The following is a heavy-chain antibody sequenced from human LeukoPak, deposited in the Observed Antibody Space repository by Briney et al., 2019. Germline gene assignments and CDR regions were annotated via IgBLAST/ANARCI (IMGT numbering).Heavy chain of an antibody. V-gene: IGHV4-59*08. CDR1: GGSISSYY. J-gene: IGHJ4*02. CDR2: IYYSGST. CDR3: ARHISGSYSFYFDY. Sequence: PSETLSLTCTVSGGSISSYYWSWIRQPPGKGLEWIGYIYYSGSTNYNPSLKSRVTISVDTSRNQFSLKLRSVTAADTAVYYCARHISGSYSFYFDYWGQGTLVTVSS. D-gene: IGHD1-26*01.